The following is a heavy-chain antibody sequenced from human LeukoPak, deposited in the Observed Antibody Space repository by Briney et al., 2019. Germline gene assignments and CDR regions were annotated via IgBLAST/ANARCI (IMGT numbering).Heavy chain of an antibody. D-gene: IGHD5-18*01. Sequence: PSETLSLTCAVYGGSFSGYYWSWIRQPPGKGLEWIGEINHSGSTNYSPSLKSRVTISVDTSKNQFSLKLSSVTAADTAVYYCARTRGTGIQLWSDWGQGTLVTVSS. J-gene: IGHJ4*02. CDR3: ARTRGTGIQLWSD. V-gene: IGHV4-34*01. CDR1: GGSFSGYY. CDR2: INHSGST.